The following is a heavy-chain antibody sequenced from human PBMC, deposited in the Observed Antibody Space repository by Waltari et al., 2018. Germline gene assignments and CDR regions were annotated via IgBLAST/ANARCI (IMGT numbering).Heavy chain of an antibody. CDR2: IWYDGSNK. Sequence: QVQLVESGGGVVQPGRSLRLSCASSGFTFSSYGMPWVRQSPGKGLEGVAVIWYDGSNKYYADSVKGRFTISRDNSKNTLYLQMNSLRAEDTAVYYCAKGEVYYDSSGYAFDIWGQGTMVTVSS. V-gene: IGHV3-33*06. CDR1: GFTFSSYG. CDR3: AKGEVYYDSSGYAFDI. D-gene: IGHD3-22*01. J-gene: IGHJ3*02.